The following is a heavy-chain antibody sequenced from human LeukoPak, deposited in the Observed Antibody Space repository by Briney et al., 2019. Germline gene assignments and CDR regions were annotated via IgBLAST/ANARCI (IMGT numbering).Heavy chain of an antibody. CDR2: MNPNSGNT. Sequence: ASVKVSCKASGYTFASYDINWVRQATGQGLEWMGWMNPNSGNTGYAQKFQGRVTITRNTSISTAYMELSSLRSEDTAVYYCARVELRFFNYYYYYYMDVWGKGTTVTVSS. V-gene: IGHV1-8*03. D-gene: IGHD3-3*01. CDR3: ARVELRFFNYYYYYYMDV. J-gene: IGHJ6*03. CDR1: GYTFASYD.